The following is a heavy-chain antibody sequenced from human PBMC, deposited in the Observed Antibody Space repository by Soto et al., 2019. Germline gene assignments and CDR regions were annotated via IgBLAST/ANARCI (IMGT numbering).Heavy chain of an antibody. J-gene: IGHJ6*03. CDR2: IYYSGST. V-gene: IGHV4-59*01. CDR1: GVSIISYY. CDR3: ARGTRGSLHLVELSFLRYYYYYMDV. Sequence: ASETLSLTCTVSGVSIISYYWSWILQPPGKGLEWIGYIYYSGSTNYNPSLKSRVTISVDTSKNQFSLKLSSVTAADTAVYYCARGTRGSLHLVELSFLRYYYYYMDVWGKGTKVTVSS. D-gene: IGHD3-16*02.